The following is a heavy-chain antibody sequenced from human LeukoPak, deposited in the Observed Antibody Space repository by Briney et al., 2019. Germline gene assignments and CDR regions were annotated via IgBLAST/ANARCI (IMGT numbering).Heavy chain of an antibody. CDR2: TYYRSKWYN. CDR3: ARGRGSYYFDC. J-gene: IGHJ4*02. D-gene: IGHD3-10*01. CDR1: GDSVSSNIAA. Sequence: SQTLSLTCAFSGDSVSSNIAAWNWITHSPSRALEWLGRTYYRSKWYNDYAVSVKSRITINPDTSKNQFSLQLNSVTPEDTDVYYCARGRGSYYFDCWGQGTLVTVSS. V-gene: IGHV6-1*01.